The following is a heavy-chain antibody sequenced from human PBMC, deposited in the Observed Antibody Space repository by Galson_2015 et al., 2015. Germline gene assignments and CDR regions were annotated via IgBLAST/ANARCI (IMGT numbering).Heavy chain of an antibody. V-gene: IGHV3-30*18. Sequence: SLRLSCAASGFTFSSYGMHWVRQAPGKGLEWVAVISYDGSNNYYADSVKGRFTIPRDNSKNTLYLQMNSLRAEDTAVYYCAKDYYYGSGNRPAWVDYWGQGTLVTVSS. CDR3: AKDYYYGSGNRPAWVDY. D-gene: IGHD3-10*01. CDR1: GFTFSSYG. CDR2: ISYDGSNN. J-gene: IGHJ4*02.